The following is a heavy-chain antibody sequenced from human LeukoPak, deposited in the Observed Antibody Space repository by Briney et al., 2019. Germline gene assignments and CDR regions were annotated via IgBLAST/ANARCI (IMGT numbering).Heavy chain of an antibody. V-gene: IGHV3-23*01. Sequence: PGGSLRLSCAASGFTFNSYAMSWVRQAPGKGLEWVSGISANGAKTYYADSVKGRFTISRDNSKNTQSLQMNSLRAEDTAPYYCAKGWSVTMVMAAPGDWGQGALVTVSS. J-gene: IGHJ4*02. CDR3: AKGWSVTMVMAAPGD. D-gene: IGHD3-10*01. CDR1: GFTFNSYA. CDR2: ISANGAKT.